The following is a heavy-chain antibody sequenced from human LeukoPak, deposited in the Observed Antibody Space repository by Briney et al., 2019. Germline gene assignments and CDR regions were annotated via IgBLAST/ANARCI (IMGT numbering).Heavy chain of an antibody. V-gene: IGHV1-2*02. J-gene: IGHJ4*02. D-gene: IGHD2-8*01. Sequence: GASVKVSCKASGYTFTAYYMHWVRQAPGQGLEWMGWINPNSGGTNYAQKFQGRVTMTRDTSISTAYMELSRLRSDDTAVYYCARDTYCTNGVCYTRSFDYWGQGTLVTVSS. CDR3: ARDTYCTNGVCYTRSFDY. CDR2: INPNSGGT. CDR1: GYTFTAYY.